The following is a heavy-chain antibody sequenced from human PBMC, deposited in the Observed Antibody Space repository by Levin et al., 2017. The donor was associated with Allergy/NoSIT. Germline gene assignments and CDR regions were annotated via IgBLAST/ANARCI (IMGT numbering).Heavy chain of an antibody. CDR3: TIQRGAGREASFQN. J-gene: IGHJ4*02. D-gene: IGHD2-2*01. CDR1: GFTVSNTY. Sequence: QPGGSLRLSCAASGFTVSNTYMSWVRQAPGKTLEWVSVIYSGATYYADSVRGRLTISRDNSRNTLLLQMNSLRVEDTAVYYCTIQRGAGREASFQNWGQGTLVTVSS. V-gene: IGHV3-53*01. CDR2: IYSGAT.